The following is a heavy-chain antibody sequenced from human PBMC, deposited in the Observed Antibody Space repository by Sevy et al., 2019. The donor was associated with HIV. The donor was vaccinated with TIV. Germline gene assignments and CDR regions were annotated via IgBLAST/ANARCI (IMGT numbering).Heavy chain of an antibody. CDR2: ISYDGSSK. CDR1: GFTFSSFA. Sequence: GGSLRLSCAASGFTFSSFAMHWVRQAPGKGLEWVAVISYDGSSKYYPDSVKGRFTISRDNAKNTLYLQMNRLGPEDTAVYCCAILGVDCVSTNCYGMRSLSFDFWGQGTLVTVSS. CDR3: AILGVDCVSTNCYGMRSLSFDF. V-gene: IGHV3-30-3*01. D-gene: IGHD2-2*01. J-gene: IGHJ4*02.